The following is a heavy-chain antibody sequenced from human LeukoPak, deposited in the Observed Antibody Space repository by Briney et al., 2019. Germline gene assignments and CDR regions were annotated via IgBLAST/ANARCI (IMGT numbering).Heavy chain of an antibody. J-gene: IGHJ6*03. CDR1: GITLSNAW. D-gene: IGHD2-15*01. CDR3: AKDLTPDYCSGGSCYSYYYMDV. Sequence: GGSLRLSCAASGITLSNAWMNWVRQAPGKGLEWVSGISGSGGGTYYADSVKGRFTISRDNSWNTLYLQMNSLRAEDAAVYYCAKDLTPDYCSGGSCYSYYYMDVWGKGTTVTISS. V-gene: IGHV3-23*01. CDR2: ISGSGGGT.